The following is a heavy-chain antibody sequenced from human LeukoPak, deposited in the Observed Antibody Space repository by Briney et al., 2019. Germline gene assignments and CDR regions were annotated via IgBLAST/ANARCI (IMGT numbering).Heavy chain of an antibody. J-gene: IGHJ3*02. CDR2: IYYSGST. D-gene: IGHD3-22*01. Sequence: SETLSLTCTVSGGSISSYYWSWIRQPPGKGLEWIGYIYYSGSTYYNPSLKSRVTISVDTSKNQFSLKLSSVTAADTAVYYCARVLAYYYDSSGYYRDAGTGAFDIWGQGTMVTVSS. CDR3: ARVLAYYYDSSGYYRDAGTGAFDI. V-gene: IGHV4-59*08. CDR1: GGSISSYY.